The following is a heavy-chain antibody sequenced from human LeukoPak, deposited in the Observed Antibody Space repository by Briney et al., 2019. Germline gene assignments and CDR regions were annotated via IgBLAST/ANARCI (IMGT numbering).Heavy chain of an antibody. Sequence: SETLSLTCAVYGGSFSAYYWSWIRQPPGKGLEWIGEINHSGSTNYNPSLKSRVTISVDTSKNQFSLKLSSVTAADTAVYYCARDAPYYGMDVWGQGTTVTVSS. D-gene: IGHD2-2*01. CDR1: GGSFSAYY. J-gene: IGHJ6*02. V-gene: IGHV4-34*01. CDR2: INHSGST. CDR3: ARDAPYYGMDV.